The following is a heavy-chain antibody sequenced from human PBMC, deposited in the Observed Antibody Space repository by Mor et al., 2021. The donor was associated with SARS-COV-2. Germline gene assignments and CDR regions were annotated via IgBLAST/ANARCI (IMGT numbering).Heavy chain of an antibody. CDR2: GST. CDR3: ARYSYGWGFDY. D-gene: IGHD5-18*01. V-gene: IGHV1-46*01. J-gene: IGHJ4*02. Sequence: GSTSYAQKFQGRVTMTRDTSTSTVYMELSSLRSEDTAVYYCARYSYGWGFDYWGQGTLVTVSS.